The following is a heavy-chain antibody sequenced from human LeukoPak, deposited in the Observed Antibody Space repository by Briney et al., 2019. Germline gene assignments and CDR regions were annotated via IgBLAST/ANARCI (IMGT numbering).Heavy chain of an antibody. D-gene: IGHD3-16*02. CDR2: INHSGST. Sequence: KPSETLSFTCAVYGGSFSGYYWSWIRQPPGKGLEWIGEINHSGSTNYNPSLKSRVTISVDTSKNQFSLKLSSVTAADTAVYYCASSTGGVIVAGIDYWGQGTLVTVSS. CDR3: ASSTGGVIVAGIDY. J-gene: IGHJ4*02. V-gene: IGHV4-34*01. CDR1: GGSFSGYY.